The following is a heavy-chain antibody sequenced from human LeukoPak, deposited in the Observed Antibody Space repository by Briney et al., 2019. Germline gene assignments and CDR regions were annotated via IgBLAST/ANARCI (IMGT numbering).Heavy chain of an antibody. CDR2: IYYSGST. V-gene: IGHV4-39*01. Sequence: SETLSLTCTVSGGSFNSSSYYWGWIRQPPGKGLEWIGSIYYSGSTYYNPSLKSRVTISVDTSKNQFSLKLSSVTAADTAVYYCARMSGSGYHKINDYYGMDVWGQGTTVTVSS. CDR1: GGSFNSSSYY. J-gene: IGHJ6*02. CDR3: ARMSGSGYHKINDYYGMDV. D-gene: IGHD3-3*01.